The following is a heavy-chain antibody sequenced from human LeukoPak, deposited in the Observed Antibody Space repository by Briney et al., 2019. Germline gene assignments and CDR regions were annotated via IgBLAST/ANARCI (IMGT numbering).Heavy chain of an antibody. D-gene: IGHD3-22*01. CDR3: AKAFSYYYDSSGYDYFDY. CDR1: GFTFSSYG. Sequence: PGGSLRLSCAASGFTFSSYGMHWVRQAPGKGLEWVAVIWYDGSNKYYADSVKGRFTIPRDNSKNTLYLQMNSLRAEDTAVYYCAKAFSYYYDSSGYDYFDYWGQGTLVTVSS. J-gene: IGHJ4*02. V-gene: IGHV3-33*06. CDR2: IWYDGSNK.